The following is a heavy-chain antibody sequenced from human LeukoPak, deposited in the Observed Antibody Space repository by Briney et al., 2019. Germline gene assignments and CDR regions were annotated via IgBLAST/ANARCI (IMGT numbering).Heavy chain of an antibody. Sequence: GGSLRLSCAASGFTFDDYDMHWVRQAPGKGLEWVSGISWNSGSIGYADSVKGRFTISRDNAKNSLYLQMNSLRAEDTALYYCAKGDYYGSGSSPAQFDYWGQGTLVTVSS. CDR2: ISWNSGSI. V-gene: IGHV3-9*01. D-gene: IGHD3-10*01. CDR1: GFTFDDYD. J-gene: IGHJ4*02. CDR3: AKGDYYGSGSSPAQFDY.